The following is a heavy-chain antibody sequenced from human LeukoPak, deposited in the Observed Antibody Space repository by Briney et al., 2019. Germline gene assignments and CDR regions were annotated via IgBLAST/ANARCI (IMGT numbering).Heavy chain of an antibody. CDR3: ARRGAVAGKLDY. Sequence: GGSLRLSCAASGFTFSSYEMNWVRQAPGKGLEWVSYISSSGSTIYYADSVKGRFTISRDNAKNPLYLQMNSLRAEDTAVYYCARRGAVAGKLDYWGQGTLVTVSP. CDR1: GFTFSSYE. D-gene: IGHD6-13*01. J-gene: IGHJ4*02. V-gene: IGHV3-48*03. CDR2: ISSSGSTI.